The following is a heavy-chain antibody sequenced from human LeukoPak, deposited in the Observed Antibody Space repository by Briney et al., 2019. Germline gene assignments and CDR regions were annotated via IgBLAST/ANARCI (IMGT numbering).Heavy chain of an antibody. D-gene: IGHD6-13*01. V-gene: IGHV4-59*08. Sequence: SETLSLTCTVSGDSMSSHYWSWIRQPPGKGLEWIGYVYYTGSTNYNPSLKSRVTISVDTSKNQFSLKLSSVTAADTAVYYCARHIAAAGIWAFDIWGQGTMVTVSS. CDR2: VYYTGST. CDR1: GDSMSSHY. CDR3: ARHIAAAGIWAFDI. J-gene: IGHJ3*02.